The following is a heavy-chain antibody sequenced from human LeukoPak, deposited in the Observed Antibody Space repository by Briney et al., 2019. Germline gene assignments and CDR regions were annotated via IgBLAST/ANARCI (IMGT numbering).Heavy chain of an antibody. V-gene: IGHV4-39*01. CDR3: ARPYSSGARVDY. D-gene: IGHD6-19*01. CDR1: GGSISSSSYY. CDR2: IYYSGST. Sequence: SEALSLTCTVSGGSISSSSYYWGWIRQPPGKGLEWIGSIYYSGSTYYNPSLKSRVTISVDTSKNQFSLKLSSVTAADTAVYYCARPYSSGARVDYWGQGTLVTVSS. J-gene: IGHJ4*02.